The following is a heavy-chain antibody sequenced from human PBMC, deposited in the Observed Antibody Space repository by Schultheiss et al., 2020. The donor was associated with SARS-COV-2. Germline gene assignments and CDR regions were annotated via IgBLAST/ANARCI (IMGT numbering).Heavy chain of an antibody. V-gene: IGHV3-33*01. CDR2: IWAGAPND. D-gene: IGHD1-26*01. CDR1: GFNFTNYG. J-gene: IGHJ4*02. Sequence: GGSLRLSCAASGFNFTNYGIHWVRQAPGQGLEWVAVIWAGAPNDQYADSVRGRFTISRDNAKNTLYLQMNNLRPEDTAVYYCARDLVGASDYWGQGTLVTVSS. CDR3: ARDLVGASDY.